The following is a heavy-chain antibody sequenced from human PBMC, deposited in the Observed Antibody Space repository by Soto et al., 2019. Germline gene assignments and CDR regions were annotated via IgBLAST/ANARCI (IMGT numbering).Heavy chain of an antibody. Sequence: SETLSLTCTVSGASFSYCGFSWSWIGQSPGMGFEWIGYSSHLENTYFHPSCKSRLTMSIDRGRNQFSLNLSSVTAADRDVYYCVRGGGYAPFDYWGQGVLVTVSS. CDR1: GASFSYCGFS. J-gene: IGHJ4*02. CDR2: SSHLENT. D-gene: IGHD5-18*01. CDR3: VRGGGYAPFDY. V-gene: IGHV4-30-2*06.